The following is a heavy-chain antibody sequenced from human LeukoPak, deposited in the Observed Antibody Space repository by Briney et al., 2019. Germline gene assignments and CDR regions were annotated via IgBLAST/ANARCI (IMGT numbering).Heavy chain of an antibody. Sequence: GRSLRLSCAASGFTFSSYAMHWVRQAPGKGLEWVAVISYDGSNKYYADSVKGRFTISRDNSKNTLYLQMDSLRAEDTAVYYCVSSFGELSFPFDYWGQGTLVTVSS. CDR1: GFTFSSYA. V-gene: IGHV3-30-3*01. CDR2: ISYDGSNK. J-gene: IGHJ4*02. CDR3: VSSFGELSFPFDY. D-gene: IGHD3-10*01.